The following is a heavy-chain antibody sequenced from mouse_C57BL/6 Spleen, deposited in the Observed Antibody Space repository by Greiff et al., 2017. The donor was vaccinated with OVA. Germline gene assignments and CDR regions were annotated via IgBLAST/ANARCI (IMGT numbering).Heavy chain of an antibody. Sequence: QVQLQQPGAELVRPGTSVKLSCKASGYTFTSYWMHWVKQRPGQGLEWIGVIDPSDSYTNYNQKFKGKATLTVDTSSSTAYMQLSSLTSEDSAVYYCARQLRPRNPMDYWGQGTSVTVSS. CDR1: GYTFTSYW. CDR3: ARQLRPRNPMDY. J-gene: IGHJ4*01. CDR2: IDPSDSYT. V-gene: IGHV1-59*01. D-gene: IGHD3-2*02.